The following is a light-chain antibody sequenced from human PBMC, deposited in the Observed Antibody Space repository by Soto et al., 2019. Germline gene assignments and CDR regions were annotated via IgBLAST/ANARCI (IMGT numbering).Light chain of an antibody. Sequence: QSALTQPPSASGSPGQSVTISCTGTSSDVGSYKFVSWYQQHPGKAPKLMMYEVSERPSGVPDRFSGSKSGNTASLTVSGLQAEDEADYFCSSYAGNYNLVFGGGTQLTVL. CDR2: EVS. J-gene: IGLJ2*01. V-gene: IGLV2-8*01. CDR3: SSYAGNYNLV. CDR1: SSDVGSYKF.